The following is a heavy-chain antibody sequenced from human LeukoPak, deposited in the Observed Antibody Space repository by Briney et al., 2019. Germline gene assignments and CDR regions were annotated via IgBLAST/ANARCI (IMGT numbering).Heavy chain of an antibody. CDR1: GFTFSNAW. V-gene: IGHV3-15*01. D-gene: IGHD5-24*01. CDR2: IRTETDGGTT. CDR3: TTPSVATIPHYFDY. Sequence: PGGSLRLSCTVSGFTFSNAWMAWVRQAPGKGLEWVGQIRTETDGGTTDYAAPVKGRFVISRDDSKNTLYLQMGSLKTEDTAVYYCTTPSVATIPHYFDYWGQGALVTVSS. J-gene: IGHJ4*02.